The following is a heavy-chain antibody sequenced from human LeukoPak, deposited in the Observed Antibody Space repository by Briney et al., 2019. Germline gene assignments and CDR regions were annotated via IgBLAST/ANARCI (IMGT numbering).Heavy chain of an antibody. V-gene: IGHV1-2*04. CDR2: INPTSGVT. J-gene: IGHJ6*02. D-gene: IGHD6-13*01. CDR1: GYTFTGYY. Sequence: GASVKVSCKASGYTFTGYYIHWVRQAPGQGLEWMGWINPTSGVTNYAQKFQDWVTLTRDTSISTAYMELSSLKSDDTAVYYCARDLSSSWSFYGLDVWGQGTTVTVSS. CDR3: ARDLSSSWSFYGLDV.